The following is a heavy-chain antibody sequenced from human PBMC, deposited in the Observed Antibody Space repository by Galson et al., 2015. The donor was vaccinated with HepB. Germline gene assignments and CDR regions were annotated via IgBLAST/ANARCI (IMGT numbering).Heavy chain of an antibody. V-gene: IGHV1-8*01. CDR2: MNPNSGNA. J-gene: IGHJ4*02. CDR3: SRGDY. Sequence: SVKVSCKASGYTFTSYDINWVRQAPGQGVEWMASMNPNSGNAGYGQKFQDRLTVTRSTSISTAYMELSSLRSEDTAVYYCSRGDYWGQGTLVTVSS. CDR1: GYTFTSYD.